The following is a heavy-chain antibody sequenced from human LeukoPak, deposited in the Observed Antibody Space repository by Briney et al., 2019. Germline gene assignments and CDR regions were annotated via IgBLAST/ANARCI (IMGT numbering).Heavy chain of an antibody. CDR1: GFTFSSYE. Sequence: PGGSLRLSCAASGFTFSSYEMNWVRQAPGKGLERVSYISSSGSTTYYADSVKGRFTISRDNAKNSLYLQMNSLRAEDTAVYYCAELGITMIGGVWGKGTTVTISS. CDR2: ISSSGSTT. J-gene: IGHJ6*04. CDR3: AELGITMIGGV. V-gene: IGHV3-48*03. D-gene: IGHD3-10*02.